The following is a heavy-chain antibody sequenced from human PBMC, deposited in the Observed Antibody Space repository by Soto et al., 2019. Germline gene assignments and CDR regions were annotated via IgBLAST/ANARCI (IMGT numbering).Heavy chain of an antibody. D-gene: IGHD3-22*01. J-gene: IGHJ4*02. Sequence: GECFTLSSATAGIPLSSNRLNWGRPAPGKGLEWVANIKQDGSEKYYVDSVKGRFTISRDNAKNSLYLQMNSLRAEDTAEYYCARVGTPYYYDSSGYSPFDYWGQGTLVTVSS. CDR3: ARVGTPYYYDSSGYSPFDY. CDR1: GIPLSSNR. CDR2: IKQDGSEK. V-gene: IGHV3-7*01.